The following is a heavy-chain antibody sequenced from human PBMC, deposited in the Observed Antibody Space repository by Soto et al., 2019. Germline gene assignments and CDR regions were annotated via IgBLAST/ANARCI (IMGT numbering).Heavy chain of an antibody. CDR2: VNSDGTST. J-gene: IGHJ4*02. CDR3: TRGGTTTTYWGLFSY. V-gene: IGHV3-74*03. D-gene: IGHD7-27*01. Sequence: EVQLVESGGGLVQPGVSLRLSCAASGFTFSNYWIHWVRQVPGKGLVWVSRVNSDGTSTSYADFVKGRFTITRDNAKNTVYLQMDNLGAADTAVYYCTRGGTTTTYWGLFSYWGQGALVAVSS. CDR1: GFTFSNYW.